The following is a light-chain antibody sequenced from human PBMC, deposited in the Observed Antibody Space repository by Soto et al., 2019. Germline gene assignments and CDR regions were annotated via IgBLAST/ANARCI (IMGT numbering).Light chain of an antibody. CDR1: QSVGTY. CDR3: QQTYTIPRGFS. CDR2: AAS. J-gene: IGKJ3*01. V-gene: IGKV1-39*01. Sequence: DIHMTQSPSSLSASVGDRVSITCRASQSVGTYLNWYQWKPGKVPQVLIYAASSLQSGVPSRFSGSGSGTAFTLSIHSLQPEDVAIYFCQQTYTIPRGFSFGPGTKVGIK.